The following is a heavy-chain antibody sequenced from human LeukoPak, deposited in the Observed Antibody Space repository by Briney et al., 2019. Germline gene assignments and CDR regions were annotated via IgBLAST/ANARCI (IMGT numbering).Heavy chain of an antibody. D-gene: IGHD5-12*01. CDR2: ISSSGSTI. CDR1: GFTFSDYY. Sequence: GGSLRLSCAASGFTFSDYYMSWIRQAPGKGPEWVSHISSSGSTIYYAGSVKGRFNITRDNAQHSLYLQMNNLRAEDTAVYYCAGEYSSEYYFDFWGQETLVTDSS. V-gene: IGHV3-11*01. J-gene: IGHJ4*02. CDR3: AGEYSSEYYFDF.